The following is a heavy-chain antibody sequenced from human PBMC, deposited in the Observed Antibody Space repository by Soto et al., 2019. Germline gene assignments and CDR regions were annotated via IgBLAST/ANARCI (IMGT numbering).Heavy chain of an antibody. CDR2: IWYDGSNK. CDR1: GFTFSSYG. D-gene: IGHD3-3*01. J-gene: IGHJ6*02. CDR3: ARAIYDFWSGYNYYGMDV. V-gene: IGHV3-33*01. Sequence: QVQLVESGGGVVQPGRSLRLSCAASGFTFSSYGMHWVRQAPGKGLEWVAVIWYDGSNKYYADSVKGRFTISRDNSKNTLYLQMNSLRAEDTAVYYCARAIYDFWSGYNYYGMDVWGQGTTVTVSS.